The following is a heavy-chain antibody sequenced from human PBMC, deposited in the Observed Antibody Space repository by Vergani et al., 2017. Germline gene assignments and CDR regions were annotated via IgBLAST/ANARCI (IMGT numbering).Heavy chain of an antibody. D-gene: IGHD6-13*01. J-gene: IGHJ4*02. Sequence: QLQLQESGSGLVKPSQTLSLTCAVSGGSISSGGYSWSWIRQPPGKGLEWIGYIYYSGSTYYNPSLKSRVTISVDTSKNQFSLKLSSVTAADTAVYYCARGAGVNSRPLFDYWGQGTLVTVSS. CDR1: GGSISSGGYS. CDR2: IYYSGST. CDR3: ARGAGVNSRPLFDY. V-gene: IGHV4-30-2*05.